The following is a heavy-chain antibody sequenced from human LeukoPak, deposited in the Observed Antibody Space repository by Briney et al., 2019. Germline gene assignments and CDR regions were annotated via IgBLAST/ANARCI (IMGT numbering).Heavy chain of an antibody. J-gene: IGHJ4*02. V-gene: IGHV4-30-4*01. CDR1: GGSSRSGDYF. D-gene: IGHD4-23*01. CDR2: IHYSGNT. Sequence: SETLSLTCAVSGGSSRSGDYFWSWIRQPPGKGLEWIGHIHYSGNTYYNPSRKSRVSISVDTSKNQFSLKLSSVTAADTAVYYCARENNDYGGKKAFDYWGQGTLVTVSS. CDR3: ARENNDYGGKKAFDY.